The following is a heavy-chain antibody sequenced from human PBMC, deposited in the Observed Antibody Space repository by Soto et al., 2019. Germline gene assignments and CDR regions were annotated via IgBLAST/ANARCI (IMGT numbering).Heavy chain of an antibody. CDR2: IYWNDDK. D-gene: IGHD5-18*01. J-gene: IGHJ4*02. Sequence: QLTLKESGPSLMKPTQTLTLTCTLSGVSISTTGMVVGWVRKPPGMALEWLASIYWNDDKRYSPSLTRRLTITDDTSKALVVLTTTTMDPTDPATYYSTHVTTDTSVDYWGQGTLVTVSS. CDR1: GVSISTTGMV. CDR3: THVTTDTSVDY. V-gene: IGHV2-5*01.